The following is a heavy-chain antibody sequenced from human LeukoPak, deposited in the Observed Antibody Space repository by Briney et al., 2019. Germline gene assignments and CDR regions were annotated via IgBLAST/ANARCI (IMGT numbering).Heavy chain of an antibody. CDR3: ARDKSHSGYSGNDAFGI. CDR2: ISYDGSNK. CDR1: GFTFSSYA. Sequence: GGSLRLSCAASGFTFSSYAMHWVRQAPGKGLEWVAVISYDGSNKYYADSVKGRFTISRDNSKNTLYLQMNSLRAEDTAVYYCARDKSHSGYSGNDAFGIWGQGTMVTVSS. J-gene: IGHJ3*02. D-gene: IGHD3-22*01. V-gene: IGHV3-30*01.